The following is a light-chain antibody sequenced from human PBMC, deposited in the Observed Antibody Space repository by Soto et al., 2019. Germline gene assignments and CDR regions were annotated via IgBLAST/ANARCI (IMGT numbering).Light chain of an antibody. CDR1: SSDVGGSKY. Sequence: QSALTQPPSASGSPGQSVTISCTGTSSDVGGSKYVSWYQQHPGKAPKLMIWDVYNRPSGVSHRFSGSKSGNTASLTIFGLQAEDEADYYCSSYTTRSSYVFGTGTKLTVL. CDR3: SSYTTRSSYV. CDR2: DVY. V-gene: IGLV2-14*01. J-gene: IGLJ1*01.